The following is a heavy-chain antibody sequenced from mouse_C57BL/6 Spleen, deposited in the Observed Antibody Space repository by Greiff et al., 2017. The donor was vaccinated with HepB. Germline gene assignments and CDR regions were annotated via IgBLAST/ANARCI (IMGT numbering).Heavy chain of an antibody. CDR1: GFTFSSYG. CDR3: ARHPRPTVVAWYFDV. CDR2: ISSGGSYT. Sequence: EVQLVESGGDLVKPGGSLKLSCAASGFTFSSYGMSWVRQTPDKRLEWVATISSGGSYTYYPDSVKGRFTISRDNAKNTLYLQMSSLKSEDTAMYYCARHPRPTVVAWYFDVWGTGTTVTVSS. D-gene: IGHD1-1*01. V-gene: IGHV5-6*01. J-gene: IGHJ1*03.